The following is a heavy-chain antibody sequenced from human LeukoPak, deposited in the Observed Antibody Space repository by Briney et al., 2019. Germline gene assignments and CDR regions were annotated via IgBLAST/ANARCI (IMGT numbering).Heavy chain of an antibody. Sequence: GASVKVSCKASGYTDTSYYMHWVRQAPGQGLEWMGLINPGGGSTRYAQKFQGRVTMTRDTSTSTVYMELSSLRSEDTAVYYCARERYSSRWSRAGAPGNWFDPWGQGTLVTVSS. D-gene: IGHD6-13*01. CDR2: INPGGGST. CDR3: ARERYSSRWSRAGAPGNWFDP. V-gene: IGHV1-46*01. J-gene: IGHJ5*02. CDR1: GYTDTSYY.